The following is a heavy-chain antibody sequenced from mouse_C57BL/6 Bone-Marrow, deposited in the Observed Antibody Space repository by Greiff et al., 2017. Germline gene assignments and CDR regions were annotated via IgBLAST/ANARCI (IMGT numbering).Heavy chain of an antibody. Sequence: QVQLKESGAELVKPGASVKLSCKASGYTFTEYTIHWVKQRSGQGLEWIGWFYPGSGSIKYNEKFKDKATLTADKSSSTVYIELSRLTSEDSAVYFCARHEGEGLGWDAMDYWGQGTSVTVSS. CDR2: FYPGSGSI. CDR3: ARHEGEGLGWDAMDY. V-gene: IGHV1-62-2*01. CDR1: GYTFTEYT. D-gene: IGHD4-1*01. J-gene: IGHJ4*01.